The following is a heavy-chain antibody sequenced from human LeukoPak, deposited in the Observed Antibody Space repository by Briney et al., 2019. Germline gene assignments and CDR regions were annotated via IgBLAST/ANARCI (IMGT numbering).Heavy chain of an antibody. CDR3: AREFYCTSASCHDY. CDR2: INSDGSST. V-gene: IGHV3-74*01. Sequence: GGSLRLSCAASGFTFSSYWMHWVRQAPGKGLVWVSRINSDGSSTTYADSVKGRFTISRDNAKNTLYLQMNSLRAEDTAVCYCAREFYCTSASCHDYWGQGTLVTVSS. J-gene: IGHJ4*02. CDR1: GFTFSSYW. D-gene: IGHD2-2*01.